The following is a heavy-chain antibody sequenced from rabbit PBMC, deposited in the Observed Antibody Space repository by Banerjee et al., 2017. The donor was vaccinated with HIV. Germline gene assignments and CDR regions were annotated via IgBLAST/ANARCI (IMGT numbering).Heavy chain of an antibody. J-gene: IGHJ4*01. D-gene: IGHD1-1*01. V-gene: IGHV1S45*01. Sequence: QLQLEESGGGLVKPGGTLTLTCKASGIDFSSDYYMCWVRQAPGKGLEWIASIYTGSGSTYYASWAKGRFTISKTSSTTVTLQMTSLTAADTATYFCARGGVIGWNFDLWGPGTLVTVS. CDR1: GIDFSSDYY. CDR3: ARGGVIGWNFDL. CDR2: IYTGSGST.